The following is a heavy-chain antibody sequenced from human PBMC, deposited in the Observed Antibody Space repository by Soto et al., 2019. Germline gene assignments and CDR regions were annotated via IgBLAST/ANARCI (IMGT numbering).Heavy chain of an antibody. D-gene: IGHD5-18*01. CDR3: ARDLATAMVDNWFDP. V-gene: IGHV1-69*04. Sequence: SVKVSCKASGGTFSSYTISWVRQAPGQGLEWMGRIIPILGIANYAQKFQGRVTITADKSTSTAYMELSSLRSEDTAVYYCARDLATAMVDNWFDPWGQGTLVTVSS. CDR1: GGTFSSYT. J-gene: IGHJ5*02. CDR2: IIPILGIA.